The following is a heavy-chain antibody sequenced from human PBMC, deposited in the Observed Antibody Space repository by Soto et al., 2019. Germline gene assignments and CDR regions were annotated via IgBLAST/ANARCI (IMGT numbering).Heavy chain of an antibody. CDR1: GGSISSGDYY. CDR3: ARVQGGGGAMVHNY. D-gene: IGHD5-18*01. J-gene: IGHJ4*02. V-gene: IGHV4-30-4*01. CDR2: IYYSGST. Sequence: QVQLQESGPGLVKPPQTLSLTCTVSGGSISSGDYYWSWIRQPPGKGLEWIRYIYYSGSTYYNPSLRSRVTISVGTSKNQFSLKLNSVTAADTAVYYWARVQGGGGAMVHNYLGQGTLVTVSS.